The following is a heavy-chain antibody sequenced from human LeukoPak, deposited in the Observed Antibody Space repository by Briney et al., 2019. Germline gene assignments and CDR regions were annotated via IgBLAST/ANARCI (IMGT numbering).Heavy chain of an antibody. CDR2: IYTSGST. V-gene: IGHV4-4*07. CDR3: AREGPYYYDSSGYNAFDI. Sequence: SETLSLTCTVSGGSISSYYWSWIRQPAGKGLEWIGRIYTSGSTNCNPSLKSRVTMSVDTSKNQFSLKLSSVTAADTAVYYCAREGPYYYDSSGYNAFDIWGQGTMVTVSS. J-gene: IGHJ3*02. CDR1: GGSISSYY. D-gene: IGHD3-22*01.